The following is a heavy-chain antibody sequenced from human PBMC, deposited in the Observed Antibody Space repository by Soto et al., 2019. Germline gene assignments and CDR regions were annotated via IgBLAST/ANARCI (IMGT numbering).Heavy chain of an antibody. D-gene: IGHD6-13*01. J-gene: IGHJ6*02. CDR2: ISGSGGST. V-gene: IGHV3-23*01. Sequence: GGSLRLSCAASGFTFSSYAMSWVRQAPGKGLEWVSAISGSGGSTYYADSVKGRFTISRDNSKNTLYLQMNSLRAEDTAVYYCAKDREGSSWYPHYYYGMDVWGQWTTVTVSS. CDR1: GFTFSSYA. CDR3: AKDREGSSWYPHYYYGMDV.